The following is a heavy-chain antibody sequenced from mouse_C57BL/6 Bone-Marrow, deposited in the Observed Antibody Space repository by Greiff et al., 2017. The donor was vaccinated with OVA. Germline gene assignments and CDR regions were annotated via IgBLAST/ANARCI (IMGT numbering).Heavy chain of an antibody. CDR3: ARRPLLLRWNFGY. D-gene: IGHD1-1*01. J-gene: IGHJ2*01. Sequence: VQLQQSGAELVRPGTSVKMSCKASGYTFTNYWIGWAKQRPGHGLEWIGDIYPGGGYTNYNEKFKGKATLTADKSSSTAYMQFSSLTSEDSAIYYSARRPLLLRWNFGYWGQGTTLTVSS. V-gene: IGHV1-63*01. CDR1: GYTFTNYW. CDR2: IYPGGGYT.